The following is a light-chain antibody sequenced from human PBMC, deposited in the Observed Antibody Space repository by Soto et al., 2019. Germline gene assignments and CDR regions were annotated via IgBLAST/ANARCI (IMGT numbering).Light chain of an antibody. V-gene: IGKV3-11*01. CDR1: QSVSSY. CDR3: QQRSNWPPWM. Sequence: EIVLTQSPATLSLSPVERATLSCRASQSVSSYLAWYQQKPGQAPRLLIYDASNRATGIPARFSGSGSGTDFTLTISSLEPEDFAVYYCQQRSNWPPWMFGQGTKVDIK. J-gene: IGKJ1*01. CDR2: DAS.